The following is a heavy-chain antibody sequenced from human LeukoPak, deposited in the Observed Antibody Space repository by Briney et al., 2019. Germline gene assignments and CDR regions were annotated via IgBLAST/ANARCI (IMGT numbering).Heavy chain of an antibody. CDR3: ARARKWNDGVYFDY. Sequence: SETLSLTCAVSGYSLSRGFYWGWIRQPPGKGLEWIGSIYHSGSTYYNPSLKSRVTISVDTSKNQFSLKLSSVTAADTAVYYCARARKWNDGVYFDYWGQGTLVTVSS. V-gene: IGHV4-38-2*01. CDR1: GYSLSRGFY. J-gene: IGHJ4*02. CDR2: IYHSGST. D-gene: IGHD1-1*01.